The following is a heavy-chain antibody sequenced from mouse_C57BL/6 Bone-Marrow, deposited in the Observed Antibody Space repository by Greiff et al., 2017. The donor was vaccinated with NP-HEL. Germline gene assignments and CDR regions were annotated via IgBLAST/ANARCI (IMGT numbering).Heavy chain of an antibody. CDR1: GYAFSSSW. J-gene: IGHJ1*03. CDR2: IYPGDGDT. CDR3: ARLHYGSRWYFDV. V-gene: IGHV1-82*01. Sequence: VQLQESGPELVKPGASVKISCKASGYAFSSSWMNWVKQRPGKGLEWIGRIYPGDGDTNYNGKFKGKATLTADKSSSTAYMQLGSLTSEYSAVYFCARLHYGSRWYFDVWGTGTTVTVSS. D-gene: IGHD1-1*01.